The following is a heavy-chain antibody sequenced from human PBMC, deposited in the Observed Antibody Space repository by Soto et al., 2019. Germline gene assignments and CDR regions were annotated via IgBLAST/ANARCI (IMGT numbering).Heavy chain of an antibody. D-gene: IGHD1-26*01. CDR3: ARDPPDFNSGSDY. CDR2: AYYRSRWLY. Sequence: LSQTHPLTGGSFGGSVCNNGSTWNWIRQSPSRGLEWLGRAYYRSRWLYDYATSVRGRITINPDTSKNQFSLQLNSVTPEDTAVYYCARDPPDFNSGSDYLVQRTPVTVSS. V-gene: IGHV6-1*01. CDR1: GGSVCNNGST. J-gene: IGHJ4*02.